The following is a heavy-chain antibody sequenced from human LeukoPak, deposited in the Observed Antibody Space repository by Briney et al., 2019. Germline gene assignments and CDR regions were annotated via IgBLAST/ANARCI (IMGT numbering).Heavy chain of an antibody. CDR3: AQERKYNYYMDV. CDR1: GGSISSGSYF. CDR2: IYTSGST. J-gene: IGHJ6*03. V-gene: IGHV4-61*02. Sequence: SETLSLTCTVSGGSISSGSYFWSWIRQPAGKGLEWIGRIYTSGSTNYSPSLKSRVTISVDTSKNQFSLNLNSVTAADTAVYYCAQERKYNYYMDVWGKGTTVIISS.